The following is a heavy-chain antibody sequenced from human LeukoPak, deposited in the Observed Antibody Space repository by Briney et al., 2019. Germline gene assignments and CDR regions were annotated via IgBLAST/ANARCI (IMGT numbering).Heavy chain of an antibody. Sequence: GGSLRLSCAASGFTVSSNYMSWVRQAPGKGLEWVSVIYSGGSTYYADSVKGRSIISRDNSKNTLYLQMNSLRAEDTAVDYCAEDSAMRPVRGAFDIWGQGTMVTVSS. J-gene: IGHJ3*02. CDR2: IYSGGST. CDR1: GFTVSSNY. CDR3: AEDSAMRPVRGAFDI. V-gene: IGHV3-53*01.